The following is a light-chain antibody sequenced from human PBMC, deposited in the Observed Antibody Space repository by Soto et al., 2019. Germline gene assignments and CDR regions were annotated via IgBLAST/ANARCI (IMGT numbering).Light chain of an antibody. V-gene: IGLV2-14*03. Sequence: QSALTQPASVSGSPGQSITISCTGTSSDVGGYNYVSWYQQHPGRAPKLIISDVSNRPSGISNRFSGSKSGNTASLAISGLQAEDEADYYCSSYTIGNNWVFGGGTKLTVL. J-gene: IGLJ3*02. CDR2: DVS. CDR1: SSDVGGYNY. CDR3: SSYTIGNNWV.